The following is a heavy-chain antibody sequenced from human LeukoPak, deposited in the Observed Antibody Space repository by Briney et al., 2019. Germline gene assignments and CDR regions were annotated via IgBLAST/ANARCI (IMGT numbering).Heavy chain of an antibody. D-gene: IGHD5-18*01. CDR3: ARQTAMGRSGDY. CDR2: IDPSDSET. V-gene: IGHV5-51*01. J-gene: IGHJ4*02. CDR1: GYSFTSYW. Sequence: GESLKIPCKASGYSFTSYWIGWVRQMPGKGLERMGIIDPSDSETRYTPSFQGHVTISVDKSLTTADLQWNSLKASDTAMYYCARQTAMGRSGDYWGQGTLVTVSS.